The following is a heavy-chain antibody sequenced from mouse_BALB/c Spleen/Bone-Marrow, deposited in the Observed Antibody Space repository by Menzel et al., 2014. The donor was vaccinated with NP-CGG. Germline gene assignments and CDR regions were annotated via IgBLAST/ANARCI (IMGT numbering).Heavy chain of an antibody. D-gene: IGHD2-14*01. CDR2: IDPANGNT. J-gene: IGHJ1*01. CDR1: GFNIKDTY. CDR3: ASYRYGWYFDV. V-gene: IGHV14-3*02. Sequence: EVQLVESGAELVKPGASVKLSCTASGFNIKDTYMHWVKQRPEQGLEWIGRIDPANGNTKYDPKFQGKATITADTSSNPAYLQLSSLTSEDTAVYYCASYRYGWYFDVWGAGTTVTVSS.